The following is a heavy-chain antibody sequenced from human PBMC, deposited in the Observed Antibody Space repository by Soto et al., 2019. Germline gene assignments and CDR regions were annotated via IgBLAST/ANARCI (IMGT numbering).Heavy chain of an antibody. CDR2: INSDGSVS. D-gene: IGHD2-15*01. J-gene: IGHJ6*03. V-gene: IGHV3-74*01. CDR3: ARGDCVGGTCYSLAGSFYSYMDV. CDR1: GFTFSNYW. Sequence: EVQLVESGGGLVQPGGSLRLSCAASGFTFSNYWMYWVRQAPGKGLVWVSRINSDGSVSSYADSVKGRLTISRDNVKNTLHLQMDRLRAEDTAVYYCARGDCVGGTCYSLAGSFYSYMDVWGKGTKVTVFS.